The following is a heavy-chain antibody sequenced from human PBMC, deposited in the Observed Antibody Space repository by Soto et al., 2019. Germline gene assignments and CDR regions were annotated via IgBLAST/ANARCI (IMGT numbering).Heavy chain of an antibody. J-gene: IGHJ4*02. CDR3: ARPYYDRSGYYHEPLLYFDY. CDR2: ISGSGGST. CDR1: GFTFSSYA. D-gene: IGHD3-22*01. V-gene: IGHV3-23*01. Sequence: GGSLRLSCAASGFTFSSYAMSWVRQAPGKGLEWVSAISGSGGSTYYADSVKGRFTISRDNSKNTLYLQMNSLRAEDTAVYYCARPYYDRSGYYHEPLLYFDYWCQGTFVTLSS.